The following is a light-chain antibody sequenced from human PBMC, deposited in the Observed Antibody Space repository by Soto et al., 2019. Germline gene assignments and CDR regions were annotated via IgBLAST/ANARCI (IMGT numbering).Light chain of an antibody. V-gene: IGKV1-5*01. CDR2: AAS. Sequence: DIHMTQSPSTLSVSVLDIVTITFLASQTISSWLAWHQQKPGKAPKILISAASNLEDGAPSRFSGTGSGTEFTLTIRSLEPDDFATYYCQKYNSYSFGQGTKVDIK. CDR3: QKYNSYS. J-gene: IGKJ1*01. CDR1: QTISSW.